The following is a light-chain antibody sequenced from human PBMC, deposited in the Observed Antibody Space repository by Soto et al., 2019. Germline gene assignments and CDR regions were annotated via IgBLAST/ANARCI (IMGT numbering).Light chain of an antibody. J-gene: IGLJ1*01. CDR2: EVT. CDR1: SSDVGYYDY. CDR3: SSYTGSSRYV. Sequence: QSALTQPPSASGFPGQSVTISCTGTSSDVGYYDYVSWYQQHPGKAPKLVIYEVTKRPSGVPDRVSASKSGNTASLTVSGLRAEDEADYYCSSYTGSSRYVFGPGTKVTVL. V-gene: IGLV2-8*01.